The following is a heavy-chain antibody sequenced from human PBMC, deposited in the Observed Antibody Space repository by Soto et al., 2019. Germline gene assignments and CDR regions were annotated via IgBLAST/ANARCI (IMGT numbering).Heavy chain of an antibody. CDR1: GYSFTSYW. CDR2: IDPSDSYT. D-gene: IGHD2-2*01. J-gene: IGHJ6*02. CDR3: ARLVVVPAAAQYYYYYYGMDV. V-gene: IGHV5-10-1*01. Sequence: GESLKISCKGSGYSFTSYWISWVRQMPGKGLEWMGRIDPSDSYTNYSPSFQGHVTISADKSISTAYLQWSSLKASDTAMYYCARLVVVPAAAQYYYYYYGMDVWGQGTTVTVS.